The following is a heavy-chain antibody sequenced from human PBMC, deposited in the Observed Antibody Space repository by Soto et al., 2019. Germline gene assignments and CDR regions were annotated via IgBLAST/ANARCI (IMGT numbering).Heavy chain of an antibody. CDR3: ARGLILWYGELSRRGDYYYYMDV. CDR1: GGSFSGYY. D-gene: IGHD3-10*01. Sequence: QVQLQQWGAGLLKPSETLSLTCAVYGGSFSGYYWSWIRQPPGKGLEWIGEINESGSTKYNPSLKSRVSISVDTTKNQFSLKLSSVTAADKAVSYCARGLILWYGELSRRGDYYYYMDVWGKGTTVTVSS. CDR2: INESGST. V-gene: IGHV4-34*01. J-gene: IGHJ6*03.